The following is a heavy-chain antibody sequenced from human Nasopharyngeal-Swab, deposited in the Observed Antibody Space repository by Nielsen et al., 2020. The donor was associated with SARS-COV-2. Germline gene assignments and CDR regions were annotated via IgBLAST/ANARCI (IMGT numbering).Heavy chain of an antibody. V-gene: IGHV3-48*03. CDR2: ITYTSDTV. D-gene: IGHD1-14*01. Sequence: GGSLRLSCAASGFTFSSYEMNWVRQAPGKGLEFISYITYTSDTVHYADSVRGRFTISRDNAKNSLYLQMNSLRAEDTALYHCGTWAFTHGIDYWGQGIPVTVSS. CDR3: GTWAFTHGIDY. J-gene: IGHJ4*02. CDR1: GFTFSSYE.